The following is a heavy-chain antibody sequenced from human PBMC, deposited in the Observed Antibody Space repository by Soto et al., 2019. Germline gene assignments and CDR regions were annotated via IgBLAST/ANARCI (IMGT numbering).Heavy chain of an antibody. V-gene: IGHV3-48*01. CDR3: ARDAGSWGY. CDR1: GFTFTTYS. Sequence: EVQLVESGGGLVQPGGSLRLSCAASGFTFTTYSMNWVRQAPGKGLEWVSYISSSSSTTYYADSVKGRFTISRDNGKNPLYLQMNSLGGEDTAVYYRARDAGSWGYWGQGTLVTVSS. J-gene: IGHJ4*02. CDR2: ISSSSSTT. D-gene: IGHD3-10*01.